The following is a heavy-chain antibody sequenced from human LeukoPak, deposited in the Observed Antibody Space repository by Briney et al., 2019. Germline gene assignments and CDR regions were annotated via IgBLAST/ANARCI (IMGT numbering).Heavy chain of an antibody. D-gene: IGHD3-3*01. CDR1: GGSISSYY. V-gene: IGHV4-4*07. CDR3: ASMTSDFGVVSDAFDI. Sequence: SETLCLTCTVSGGSISSYYWSWIRQPAGKGLEWIGRIYTSGSTNYNPSLKSRVTMSVDTSKNQFSLKLSSVTAADTAVYYCASMTSDFGVVSDAFDIWGQGTMVTVSS. CDR2: IYTSGST. J-gene: IGHJ3*02.